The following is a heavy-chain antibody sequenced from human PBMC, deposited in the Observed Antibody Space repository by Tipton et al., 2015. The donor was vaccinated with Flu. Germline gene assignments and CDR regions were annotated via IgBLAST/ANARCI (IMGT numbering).Heavy chain of an antibody. CDR1: GGSISSYY. CDR3: AGSSGGRYSCYMDV. D-gene: IGHD1-1*01. CDR2: IYYSGST. V-gene: IGHV4-59*08. Sequence: TLSLTCTVSGGSISSYYWSWIRQPPGKGLEWIGYIYYSGSTNYNPSLKSRVTISVDTSKNQFSLKLSSVTAADTAVYYCAGSSGGRYSCYMDVWGKGTTVTVSS. J-gene: IGHJ6*03.